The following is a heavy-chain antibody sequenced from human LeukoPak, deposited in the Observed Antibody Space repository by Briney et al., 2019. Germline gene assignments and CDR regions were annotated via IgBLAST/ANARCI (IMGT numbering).Heavy chain of an antibody. CDR3: AKEFFYGGNFDY. CDR1: GFTFSSYA. Sequence: GGSLRLSCAAAGFTFSSYAMSLVRQAPGKGLEWVSAISGSGGSTYYADSVKGRFTISRDNSKNTLYLQMNSLRAEDTAVCYCAKEFFYGGNFDYWGQGTLVTVSS. V-gene: IGHV3-23*01. J-gene: IGHJ4*02. CDR2: ISGSGGST. D-gene: IGHD4-23*01.